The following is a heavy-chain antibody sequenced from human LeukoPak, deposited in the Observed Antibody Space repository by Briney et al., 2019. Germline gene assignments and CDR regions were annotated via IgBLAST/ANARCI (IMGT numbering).Heavy chain of an antibody. J-gene: IGHJ4*02. V-gene: IGHV3-23*01. Sequence: GGSLRLSCAASGFTFSSFALSWVRQGPGKGLEWVSGISGSGGSTYYADSVKGRFTISRDNSNNRLYLQMNSLRAEDTAVYYCSKDKGSGTYPPYWGQGTLVTVSS. CDR3: SKDKGSGTYPPY. D-gene: IGHD1-26*01. CDR2: ISGSGGST. CDR1: GFTFSSFA.